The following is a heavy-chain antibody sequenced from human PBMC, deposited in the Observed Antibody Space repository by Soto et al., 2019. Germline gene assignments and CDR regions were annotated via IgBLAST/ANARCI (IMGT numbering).Heavy chain of an antibody. D-gene: IGHD6-13*01. CDR1: GGSISSGGYY. V-gene: IGHV4-31*03. J-gene: IGHJ4*02. CDR3: ARVREIAAAGNPYYFDY. CDR2: IYYSGST. Sequence: TLSLTCTVSGGSISSGGYYWSWIRQHPGKGLEWIGYIYYSGSTYYNPSLKSRVTISVDTSKNQFSLKLSSVTAADTAVYYCARVREIAAAGNPYYFDYWGQGTLVTVSS.